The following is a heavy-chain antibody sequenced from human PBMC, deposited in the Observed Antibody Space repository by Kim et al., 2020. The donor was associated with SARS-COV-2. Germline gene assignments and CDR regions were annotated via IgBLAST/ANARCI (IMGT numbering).Heavy chain of an antibody. CDR3: ARDPALDGDYGDYDVFDY. CDR2: INTNTGNP. D-gene: IGHD4-17*01. V-gene: IGHV7-4-1*02. Sequence: ASVKVSCKASGYTFTSYAMNWVRQAPGQGLEWMGWINTNTGNPTYAQGFTGRFVFSLDTSVSTAYLQISSLKAEDTAVYYCARDPALDGDYGDYDVFDYWGQGTLVTVSS. J-gene: IGHJ4*02. CDR1: GYTFTSYA.